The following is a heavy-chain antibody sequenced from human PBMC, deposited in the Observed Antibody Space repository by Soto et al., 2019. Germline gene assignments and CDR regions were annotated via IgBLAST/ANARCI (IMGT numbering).Heavy chain of an antibody. J-gene: IGHJ4*02. CDR3: ARAGGLGAVAVDY. V-gene: IGHV4-30-2*01. Sequence: QLQLQESGSGLVKPSQTLSLTCAVSGGSISSGGYSWSWIRQPPGKGLEWIGYIYHSGSTYYNPSLQSRVTISVDRSTNQFSLKLSSVTAADTAVYYCARAGGLGAVAVDYWGQGPLVTVSS. CDR2: IYHSGST. D-gene: IGHD6-19*01. CDR1: GGSISSGGYS.